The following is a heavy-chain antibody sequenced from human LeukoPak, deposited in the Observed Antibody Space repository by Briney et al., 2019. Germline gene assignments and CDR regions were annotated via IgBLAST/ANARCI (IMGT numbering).Heavy chain of an antibody. J-gene: IGHJ6*02. V-gene: IGHV1-69*05. Sequence: SVKVSCKAPGYTFTSYDINWVRQAPGQGLEWMGGIIPIFGTANYAQKFQGRVTITTDESTSTAYMELSSLRSEDTAVYYCARDSVVVVAATSGGEYYYYGMDVWGQGTTVTVSS. CDR2: IIPIFGTA. D-gene: IGHD2-15*01. CDR1: GYTFTSYD. CDR3: ARDSVVVVAATSGGEYYYYGMDV.